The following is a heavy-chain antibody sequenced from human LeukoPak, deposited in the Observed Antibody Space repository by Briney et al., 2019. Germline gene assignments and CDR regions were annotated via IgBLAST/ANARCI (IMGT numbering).Heavy chain of an antibody. CDR1: GFTFSSCG. Sequence: GGSLRLSCAASGFTFSSCGIHWVRPPPGKGLEWVAAIWYDGSNKYFADSVKGRFTISIDNSKNTLYLQMNSLSAEDTAVYYCARDISGYCDYWGQGTLVTVSS. D-gene: IGHD3-22*01. V-gene: IGHV3-33*01. CDR2: IWYDGSNK. CDR3: ARDISGYCDY. J-gene: IGHJ4*02.